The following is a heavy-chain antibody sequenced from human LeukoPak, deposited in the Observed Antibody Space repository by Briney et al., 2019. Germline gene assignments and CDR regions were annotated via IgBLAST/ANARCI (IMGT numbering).Heavy chain of an antibody. CDR2: ISSSSSTI. Sequence: PGRSLRLSCAASGFTFSSYAMSWVRQAPGKGLEWVSYISSSSSTIYYADSVKGRFTISRDNAKNSLYLQMNSLRDEDTAVYYCAREKVGYNDYWGQGTLVTVSS. V-gene: IGHV3-48*02. D-gene: IGHD5-24*01. J-gene: IGHJ4*02. CDR3: AREKVGYNDY. CDR1: GFTFSSYA.